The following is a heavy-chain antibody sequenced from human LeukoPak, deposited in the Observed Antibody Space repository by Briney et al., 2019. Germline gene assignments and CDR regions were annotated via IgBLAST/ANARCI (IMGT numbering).Heavy chain of an antibody. CDR3: AATVY. Sequence: GGSLRLSCAASGFSFSTYEMNWVRQAPGKGLEWLSYISRGADTIHYADSVKGRFTISRDNAKNSLYLQMNSLRAEDTAVYYCAATVYWGQGTLVTVSS. CDR2: ISRGADTI. CDR1: GFSFSTYE. J-gene: IGHJ4*02. D-gene: IGHD4-17*01. V-gene: IGHV3-48*03.